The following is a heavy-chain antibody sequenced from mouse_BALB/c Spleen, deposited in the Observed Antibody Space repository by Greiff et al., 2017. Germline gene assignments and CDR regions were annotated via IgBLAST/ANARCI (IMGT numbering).Heavy chain of an antibody. J-gene: IGHJ4*01. Sequence: EVMLVESGPGLVKPSQSLSLTCTVTGYSITSDYAWNWIRQFPGNKLEWMGYISYSGSTSYNPSLKSRISITRDTSKNQFFLQLNSVTTEDTATYYCASMITTGYYYAMDYWGQGTSVTVSS. CDR1: GYSITSDYA. V-gene: IGHV3-2*02. CDR2: ISYSGST. D-gene: IGHD2-4*01. CDR3: ASMITTGYYYAMDY.